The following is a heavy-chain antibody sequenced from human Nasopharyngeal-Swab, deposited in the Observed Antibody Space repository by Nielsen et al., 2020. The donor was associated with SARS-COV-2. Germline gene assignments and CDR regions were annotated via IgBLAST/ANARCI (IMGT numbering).Heavy chain of an antibody. CDR1: GITFSRYW. Sequence: ESLKISCAASGITFSRYWMSWVRQAPGKGLEWVANIKQDGSEKYYVDSVKGRFTISRDNAKNSLFLQMSTLRGEDTAVYYCVRNMDVWGQGTTVTVSS. CDR3: VRNMDV. CDR2: IKQDGSEK. J-gene: IGHJ6*02. V-gene: IGHV3-7*01.